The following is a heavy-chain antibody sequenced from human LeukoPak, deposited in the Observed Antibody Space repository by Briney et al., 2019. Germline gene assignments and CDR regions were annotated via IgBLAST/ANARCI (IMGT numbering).Heavy chain of an antibody. J-gene: IGHJ5*02. CDR3: ARRLTQYDCFDP. Sequence: ASETLSPTCTVSGGSISSGGYYWSWIRQHPGKGLEWIGYIYYSGSTYYNPSLKSRVTISVDTSKNQFSLHLNSVTPEDTAVYYCARRLTQYDCFDPWGQGILVTVSS. CDR2: IYYSGST. V-gene: IGHV4-31*03. D-gene: IGHD2-2*01. CDR1: GGSISSGGYY.